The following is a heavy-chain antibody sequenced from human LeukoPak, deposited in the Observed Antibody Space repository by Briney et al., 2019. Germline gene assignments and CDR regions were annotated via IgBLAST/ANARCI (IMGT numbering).Heavy chain of an antibody. CDR3: ARDSYPVAAAGTAGDY. V-gene: IGHV3-30*04. J-gene: IGHJ4*02. CDR2: ISYDGSNK. CDR1: GFTFSSYA. Sequence: PGRSLRLSCAASGFTFSSYAMHWVRQAPGKGLEWVAVISYDGSNKYYADSVKGRFTISRDNSKNTLYLQMNSLRAEDTAVYYCARDSYPVAAAGTAGDYWGQGTLVTDSS. D-gene: IGHD6-13*01.